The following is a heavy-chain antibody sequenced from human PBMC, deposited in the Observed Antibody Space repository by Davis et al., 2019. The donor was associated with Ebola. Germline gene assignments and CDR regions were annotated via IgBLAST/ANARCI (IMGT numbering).Heavy chain of an antibody. CDR2: IYYSGST. V-gene: IGHV4-61*01. Sequence: PSETLSLTCTVSGGSVSSGSYYWSWIRQPPGKGLEWIGYIYYSGSTNYNPSLKSRVTISVDTSKNQFSLKLSSVTASDTAVYYCARVGPIAAARYGMDVWGQGTTVTVSS. D-gene: IGHD6-13*01. J-gene: IGHJ6*02. CDR1: GGSVSSGSYY. CDR3: ARVGPIAAARYGMDV.